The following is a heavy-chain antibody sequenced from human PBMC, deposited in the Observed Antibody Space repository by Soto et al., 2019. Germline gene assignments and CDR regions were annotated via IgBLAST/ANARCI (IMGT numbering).Heavy chain of an antibody. Sequence: SETLSLTCPVSGGSISGYYWSWIRQPPGKGLEWIGYIYYSGSTNYNPSLKSRVTISVDTSKNQFSLKLNSMTAADTAVYYCARHNYGSGSTYFDYWGQGTLVTVSS. V-gene: IGHV4-59*08. D-gene: IGHD3-10*01. CDR1: GGSISGYY. CDR3: ARHNYGSGSTYFDY. J-gene: IGHJ4*02. CDR2: IYYSGST.